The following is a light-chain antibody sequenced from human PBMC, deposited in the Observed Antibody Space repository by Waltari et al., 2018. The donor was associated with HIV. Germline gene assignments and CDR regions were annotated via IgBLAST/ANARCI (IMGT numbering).Light chain of an antibody. CDR1: SGNIASNH. CDR3: QSYDSTNPCV. CDR2: EDT. V-gene: IGLV6-57*03. J-gene: IGLJ1*01. Sequence: NFMLTQPHSVSESPGKTVTISCARSSGNIASNHVQWYQQRPGSAPTPVIYEDTQRPSGVPDRFSGSIDRSSNSASLTIYELKTEDEADYYCQSYDSTNPCVFGTGTRVTVL.